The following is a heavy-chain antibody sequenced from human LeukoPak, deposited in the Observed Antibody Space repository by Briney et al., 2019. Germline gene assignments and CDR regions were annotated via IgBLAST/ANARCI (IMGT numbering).Heavy chain of an antibody. D-gene: IGHD4-17*01. CDR3: ARDYGDFPAYYFDY. Sequence: PSETLSLTCAVYDGSYSGYYWSWIRQPPGKGLEWIGEINHSGSTNYNPSLKSRVTIPMDTSMNQFSLKLRSVTAADTAVYYCARDYGDFPAYYFDYWGQGTLVTVSS. J-gene: IGHJ4*02. CDR2: INHSGST. V-gene: IGHV4-34*01. CDR1: DGSYSGYY.